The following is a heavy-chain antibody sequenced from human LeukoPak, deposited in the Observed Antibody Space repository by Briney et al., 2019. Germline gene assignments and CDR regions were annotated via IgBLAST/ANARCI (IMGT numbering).Heavy chain of an antibody. V-gene: IGHV4-4*02. Sequence: SGTLSLTCAVSGGSMSSSNWWSWVRQPPGKGLEWIGEIYHSGSTNYNPSLKSRVTISVDKSKNQFSLKLSSVTAADTAVYYCARDSSGYPYYFDYWGQGTLVTVSS. CDR3: ARDSSGYPYYFDY. CDR2: IYHSGST. J-gene: IGHJ4*02. CDR1: GGSMSSSNW. D-gene: IGHD3-22*01.